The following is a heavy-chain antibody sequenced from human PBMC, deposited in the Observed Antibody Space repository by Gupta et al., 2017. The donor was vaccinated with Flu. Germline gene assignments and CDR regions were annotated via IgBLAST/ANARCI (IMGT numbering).Heavy chain of an antibody. CDR3: AKIKDGSYDTDPLDV. CDR2: VSRGGENT. D-gene: IGHD3-10*01. Sequence: EVKLVESGGGLVQPGGSLRLACEASGFSSSHFAMNWVCLAPGKGLGWVAAVSRGGENTYYADSVTGRFTISRDNSKDTLFLEMTTVRPDDTAIYYCAKIKDGSYDTDPLDVWGQGAMVSVSS. J-gene: IGHJ3*01. V-gene: IGHV3-23*04. CDR1: GFSSSHFA.